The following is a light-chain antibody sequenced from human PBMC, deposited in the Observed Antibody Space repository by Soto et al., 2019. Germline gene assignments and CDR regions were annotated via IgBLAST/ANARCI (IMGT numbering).Light chain of an antibody. J-gene: IGKJ1*01. CDR1: QSVSSSY. CDR3: QQYGSSPWT. Sequence: EIVLTQSPGTLSLSPGERGTLSCRASQSVSSSYLAWYQQKPGQAPRLLIYGASSRATGIPDRFSGSGSGPDFTLTISRLEPEDFAVYYCQQYGSSPWTFGQGTKVEIK. CDR2: GAS. V-gene: IGKV3-20*01.